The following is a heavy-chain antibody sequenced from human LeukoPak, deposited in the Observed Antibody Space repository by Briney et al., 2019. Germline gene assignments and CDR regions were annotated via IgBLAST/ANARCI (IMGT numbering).Heavy chain of an antibody. CDR2: INPNSGDT. J-gene: IGHJ4*02. CDR3: ARDYCSSTSCLFDY. V-gene: IGHV1-2*06. CDR1: GYTFTGYH. Sequence: ASVKVSCKASGYTFTGYHIHWVRQAPGQGLEWMGRINPNSGDTNSAQRFQGRVTMTRDTSISTAYMELIRLESDDTAVFYCARDYCSSTSCLFDYWGQGTLVTVSS. D-gene: IGHD2-2*01.